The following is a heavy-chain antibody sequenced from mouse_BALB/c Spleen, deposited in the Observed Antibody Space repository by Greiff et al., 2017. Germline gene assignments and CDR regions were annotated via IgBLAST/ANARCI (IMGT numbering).Heavy chain of an antibody. J-gene: IGHJ2*01. Sequence: EVKLVESGGGLVKPGGSLKLSCAASGFTFSSYAMSWVRQTPEKGLEWVAYISSGSSTIYYADTVKGRFTISRDNPKNTLFLQRTSLRSEDTAMYYCARSVGYYSSPYYFDYWGQGTTLTVSS. D-gene: IGHD1-1*01. V-gene: IGHV5-17*02. CDR3: ARSVGYYSSPYYFDY. CDR1: GFTFSSYA. CDR2: ISSGSSTI.